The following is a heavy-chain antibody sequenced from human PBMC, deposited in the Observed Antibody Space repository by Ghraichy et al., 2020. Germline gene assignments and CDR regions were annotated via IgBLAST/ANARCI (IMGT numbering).Heavy chain of an antibody. J-gene: IGHJ5*02. CDR1: GFTFSSYG. V-gene: IGHV3-30*02. Sequence: GGSLRLSCAASGFTFSSYGMHWVRQAPGKGLEWVAFIRYDGSNKYYADSVKGRFTISRDNSKNTLYLQMNSLRAEDTAVYYCAKDRAVAGTLGYNWFDPWGQGTLVTVSS. CDR2: IRYDGSNK. D-gene: IGHD6-19*01. CDR3: AKDRAVAGTLGYNWFDP.